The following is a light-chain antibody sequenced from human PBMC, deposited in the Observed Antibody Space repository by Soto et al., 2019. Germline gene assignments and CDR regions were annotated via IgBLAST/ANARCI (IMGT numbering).Light chain of an antibody. CDR3: QSYYRSLSVVV. J-gene: IGLJ2*01. CDR2: DDS. V-gene: IGLV1-40*01. CDR1: SSNIGACYD. Sequence: QSVLTQPPSVSGSPGQRVTISCTGSSSNIGACYDVHWYQQLPGTAPKLLIYDDSNRPSGVPDRFSGSKSGTSASLAITGRQHEDEADYYCQSYYRSLSVVVFGGGTKLTVL.